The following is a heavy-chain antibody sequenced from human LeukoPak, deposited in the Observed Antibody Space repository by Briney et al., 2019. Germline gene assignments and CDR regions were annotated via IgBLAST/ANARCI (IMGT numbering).Heavy chain of an antibody. CDR1: GFTFSSYW. V-gene: IGHV3-74*01. CDR2: INSDGSST. J-gene: IGHJ3*02. CDR3: AKCGIFHDAFDI. Sequence: GGSLRLSCAASGFTFSSYWMHWVRQAPGKGLVWVSRINSDGSSTSYADSVKGRFTISRDNAKNTLYLQMNSLRAEDTAVYYCAKCGIFHDAFDIWGQGTMVTVSS. D-gene: IGHD2/OR15-2a*01.